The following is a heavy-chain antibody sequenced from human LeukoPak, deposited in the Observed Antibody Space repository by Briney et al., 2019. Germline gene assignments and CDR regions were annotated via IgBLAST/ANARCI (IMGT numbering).Heavy chain of an antibody. D-gene: IGHD2-21*02. V-gene: IGHV4-59*08. Sequence: SETPSLTCTVSGGSISSYYWSWIRQPPGKGLEWIGYIYYSGSTNYNPSLKSRVTISVDTSKNQFSLKLSSVTAADTAVYYCARGPYCGGDCYSGFDYWGQGTLVTVSS. CDR1: GGSISSYY. CDR3: ARGPYCGGDCYSGFDY. CDR2: IYYSGST. J-gene: IGHJ4*02.